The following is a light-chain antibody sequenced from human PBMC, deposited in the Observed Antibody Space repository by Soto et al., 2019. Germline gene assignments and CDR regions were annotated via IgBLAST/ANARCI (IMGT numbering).Light chain of an antibody. Sequence: DIQMTQSPSSLSASVGDRVTITCRASQSISTYLNWYQQKPGKAPKVLIYAASTLQSGVPSRFSGSGSGTDFALTISSLQPEDFATYYCQQGYSTPITFGQGTRLEI. J-gene: IGKJ5*01. V-gene: IGKV1-39*01. CDR3: QQGYSTPIT. CDR1: QSISTY. CDR2: AAS.